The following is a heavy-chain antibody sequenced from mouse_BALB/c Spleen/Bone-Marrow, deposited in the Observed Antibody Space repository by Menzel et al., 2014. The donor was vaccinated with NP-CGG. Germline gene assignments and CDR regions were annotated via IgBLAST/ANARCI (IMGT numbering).Heavy chain of an antibody. CDR2: INPSTGYT. CDR3: GRFCDGYYLPLDY. V-gene: IGHV1-7*01. CDR1: GYTFTDYW. Sequence: VRLVESGAELAKTGASGKMSCKASGYTFTDYWMHWVKQRPRQGLEWLGYINPSTGYTEYKQKLKDKATLTADQSSSTAYMQLNSQTSEDSAVYYSGRFCDGYYLPLDYWGQGTSLTVSS. D-gene: IGHD2-3*01. J-gene: IGHJ2*02.